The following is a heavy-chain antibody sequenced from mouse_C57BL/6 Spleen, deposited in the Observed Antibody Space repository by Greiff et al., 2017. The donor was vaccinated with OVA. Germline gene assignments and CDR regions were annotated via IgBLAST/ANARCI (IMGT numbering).Heavy chain of an antibody. Sequence: VQLQQPGAELVRPGSSVKLSCKASGYTFTSYWMDWVKQRPGQGLEWIGNIYPSDSETHYNQKFKDQATLTVDTSSSTAYMQLSSLTSEDSSVYYGARRCSSYPWFAYWGQGTLVTVSA. D-gene: IGHD1-1*01. CDR3: ARRCSSYPWFAY. V-gene: IGHV1-61*01. CDR2: IYPSDSET. J-gene: IGHJ3*01. CDR1: GYTFTSYW.